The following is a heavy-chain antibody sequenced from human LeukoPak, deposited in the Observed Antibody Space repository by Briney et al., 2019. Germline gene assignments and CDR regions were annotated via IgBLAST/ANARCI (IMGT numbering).Heavy chain of an antibody. Sequence: ASVKVSCKASGYTFTSYGISWVRQAPGQGLEWMGWISAYNGNTNYAQKLQGRVTMTTDTSTSTAYMELRSLRSDDTAVYYCARDFGGHVTIFGVATAFDIWGQGTMVTVSS. CDR3: ARDFGGHVTIFGVATAFDI. D-gene: IGHD3-3*01. J-gene: IGHJ3*02. V-gene: IGHV1-18*01. CDR2: ISAYNGNT. CDR1: GYTFTSYG.